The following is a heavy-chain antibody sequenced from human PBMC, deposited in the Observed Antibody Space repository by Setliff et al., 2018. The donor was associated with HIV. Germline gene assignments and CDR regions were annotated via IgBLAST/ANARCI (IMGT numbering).Heavy chain of an antibody. D-gene: IGHD2-15*01. Sequence: ASVKVSCKTSGDTFSRYAISWVRQAPGQGLEWMGRINADSGNTKYSQKFQGRITISRDTSASTAYMELSSLRSEDTAVYYCARDSRDIVVVIAPEPEPYYYYGMDVWGEGTTVTVSS. J-gene: IGHJ6*04. V-gene: IGHV1-3*01. CDR3: ARDSRDIVVVIAPEPEPYYYYGMDV. CDR1: GDTFSRYA. CDR2: INADSGNT.